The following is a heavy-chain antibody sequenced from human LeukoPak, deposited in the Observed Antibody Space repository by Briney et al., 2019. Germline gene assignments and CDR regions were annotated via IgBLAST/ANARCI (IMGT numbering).Heavy chain of an antibody. V-gene: IGHV3-7*01. CDR3: ARSNPNKNALDL. CDR1: GFTLNRYL. D-gene: IGHD1-14*01. CDR2: IKKDGSEE. J-gene: IGHJ3*01. Sequence: GGSLRLSCAASGFTLNRYLMSWVRQAPGRGLEWVANIKKDGSEESYLDSVKGRFTVSRDNAKNSLFLQMNSLRGEDTAVYYCARSNPNKNALDLWGQGTMVTISS.